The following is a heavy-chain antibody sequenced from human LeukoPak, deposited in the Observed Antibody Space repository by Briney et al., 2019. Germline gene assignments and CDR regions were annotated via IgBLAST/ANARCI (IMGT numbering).Heavy chain of an antibody. CDR3: ARGDYGDYFDY. V-gene: IGHV3-74*01. Sequence: GVSLRLYCAAYAFTFSNYWMHWVRQTPGGGLVWVARINTDGYTKTYADSVKGRFTISRDNAKNQVYLQMSSLRVEDTAVYYCARGDYGDYFDYWGQGTLVTVSS. CDR1: AFTFSNYW. CDR2: INTDGYTK. D-gene: IGHD4-17*01. J-gene: IGHJ4*02.